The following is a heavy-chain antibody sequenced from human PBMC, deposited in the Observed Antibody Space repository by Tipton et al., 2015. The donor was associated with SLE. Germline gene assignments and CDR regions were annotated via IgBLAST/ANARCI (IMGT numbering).Heavy chain of an antibody. J-gene: IGHJ5*01. CDR3: ARREGLLASSWFDS. CDR1: GFTFSSYE. D-gene: IGHD3-3*01. CDR2: ISSSGNTI. Sequence: SLRLSCAASGFTFSSYEMNWVRQAPGEGLEWVSYISSSGNTIYYADSVKGRFTISRDNAKNSLYLQMNSLRADDTAVYYCARREGLLASSWFDSWGQGTLVTVSS. V-gene: IGHV3-48*03.